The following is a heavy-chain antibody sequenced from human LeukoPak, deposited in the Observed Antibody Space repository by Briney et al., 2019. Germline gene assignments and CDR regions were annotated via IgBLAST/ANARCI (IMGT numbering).Heavy chain of an antibody. Sequence: GGSLRLSCAASGFTFSSYSMNWVRQAPGKGLEWVSSISSSSSYIYYADSVKGRFTISRDNSKNTLYLQMNSLRAEDTAVYYCAKDQEQQLVLAFFDYWGQGTLVTVSS. V-gene: IGHV3-21*04. D-gene: IGHD6-13*01. CDR1: GFTFSSYS. J-gene: IGHJ4*02. CDR2: ISSSSSYI. CDR3: AKDQEQQLVLAFFDY.